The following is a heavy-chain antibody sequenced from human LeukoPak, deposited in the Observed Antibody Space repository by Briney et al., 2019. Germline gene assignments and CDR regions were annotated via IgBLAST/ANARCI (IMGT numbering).Heavy chain of an antibody. V-gene: IGHV4-34*01. CDR1: GGSFSGYY. D-gene: IGHD6-13*01. J-gene: IGHJ4*02. CDR2: INHSGST. Sequence: SETLSLSCAVYGGSFSGYYWSWIRQPPGKGLEWIGEINHSGSTNYNPSLKSRVTISVDTSKNQFSLKLSSVTAADTAVYYCARGHNRYSSSSPPAYWGQGTLVTVSS. CDR3: ARGHNRYSSSSPPAY.